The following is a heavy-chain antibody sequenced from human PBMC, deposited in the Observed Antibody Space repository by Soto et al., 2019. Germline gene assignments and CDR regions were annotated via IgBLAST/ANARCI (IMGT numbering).Heavy chain of an antibody. J-gene: IGHJ4*02. V-gene: IGHV3-49*03. CDR3: VRIKEFIGFADLDY. CDR1: GFNFAHAA. D-gene: IGHD3-10*01. CDR2: IRSKAYGGTA. Sequence: EVQLVESGGGLVQPGRSLGLSCRASGFNFAHAAMSWFRQAPGKGPEWVGFIRSKAYGGTAEYAASVKGRFIISRDYSEGVTYLQMNSLKTEDTAVYYCVRIKEFIGFADLDYWGQGTLVTVSS.